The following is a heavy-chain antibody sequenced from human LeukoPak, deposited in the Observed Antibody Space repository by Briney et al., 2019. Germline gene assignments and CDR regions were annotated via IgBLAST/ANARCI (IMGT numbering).Heavy chain of an antibody. CDR3: ARNVYYYDSSGYYQLYYYYGMDV. CDR2: MNPNSGNT. D-gene: IGHD3-22*01. CDR1: GYTFTSYD. V-gene: IGHV1-8*01. Sequence: ASVKVSCKASGYTFTSYDINWVRQATGQGLEWMGWMNPNSGNTGYAQKFQGRVTMTRNTSISTAYMELSGLRSEDTAVYYCARNVYYYDSSGYYQLYYYYGMDVWGQGTTVTVSS. J-gene: IGHJ6*02.